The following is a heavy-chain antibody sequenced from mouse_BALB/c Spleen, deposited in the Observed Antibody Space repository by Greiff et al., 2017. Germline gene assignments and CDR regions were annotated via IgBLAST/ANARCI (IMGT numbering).Heavy chain of an antibody. CDR2: IWAGGST. D-gene: IGHD1-1*01. J-gene: IGHJ3*01. Sequence: VKVVESGPGLVAPSQSLSITCTVSGFSLTSYGVHWVRQPPGKGREWLGVIWAGGSTNYNSALMSRLSISKDNSKSQVFLKMNSLQTDDTAMYYCARDGDYYGSSPWFAYWGQGTLVTVSA. CDR1: GFSLTSYG. CDR3: ARDGDYYGSSPWFAY. V-gene: IGHV2-9*02.